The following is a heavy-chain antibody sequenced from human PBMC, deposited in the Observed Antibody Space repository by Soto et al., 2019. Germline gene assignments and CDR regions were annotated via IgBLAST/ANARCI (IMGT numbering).Heavy chain of an antibody. Sequence: SETLSLTCTVSGGSISSYYWSWIRQPPGKGLEWIGYIYYSGSTNYNPSLKSRVTISVDTSKNQFSLKLSSVTAADTAVYYCARSGFGDPEAFDIWGQGTMVTVSS. CDR3: ARSGFGDPEAFDI. J-gene: IGHJ3*02. D-gene: IGHD3-10*01. CDR1: GGSISSYY. CDR2: IYYSGST. V-gene: IGHV4-59*01.